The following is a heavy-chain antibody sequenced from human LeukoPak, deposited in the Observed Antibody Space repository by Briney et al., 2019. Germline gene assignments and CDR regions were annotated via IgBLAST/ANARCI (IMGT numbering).Heavy chain of an antibody. J-gene: IGHJ3*02. Sequence: GGSLRLSCAASGFTFSNYWMHWVRQAPGKGLVWVSRINSDGSSTSYADSVKGRFTISRDNAKNTLYLQMNSLRAEDTAVYYCARGLYYYDSSGYYYGDAFDIWGQGTMVTVSS. CDR1: GFTFSNYW. CDR2: INSDGSST. V-gene: IGHV3-74*01. CDR3: ARGLYYYDSSGYYYGDAFDI. D-gene: IGHD3-22*01.